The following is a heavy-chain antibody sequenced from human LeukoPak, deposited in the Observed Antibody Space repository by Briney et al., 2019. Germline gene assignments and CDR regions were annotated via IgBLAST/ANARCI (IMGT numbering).Heavy chain of an antibody. CDR1: GYSISSGYY. CDR2: IYHSGST. D-gene: IGHD4-17*01. V-gene: IGHV4-38-2*01. CDR3: AKRDYHDAFDI. J-gene: IGHJ3*02. Sequence: TSETLSLTCAVSGYSISSGYYWGWIRQPPGKGLEWIGSIYHSGSTYYNPSLKSRVTLSVDTPKNQFSLKLSSVTAAHTAVYHCAKRDYHDAFDIWGEETMVTVSS.